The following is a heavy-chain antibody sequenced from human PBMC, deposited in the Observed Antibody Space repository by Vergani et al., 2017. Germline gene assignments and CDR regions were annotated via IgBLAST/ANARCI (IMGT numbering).Heavy chain of an antibody. Sequence: EVQLLESGGGLVQPGGSLRLSCAASGFTFSSYAMSWVRQAPGKGLEWVSAISGSGGSTYYADSVKGRFTISRDNSKNTLYLQMNSLRAEDTAAYYCAKDTYYYDSSGYYSVDAFDIWGQGTMVTVSS. V-gene: IGHV3-23*01. J-gene: IGHJ3*02. CDR1: GFTFSSYA. D-gene: IGHD3-22*01. CDR2: ISGSGGST. CDR3: AKDTYYYDSSGYYSVDAFDI.